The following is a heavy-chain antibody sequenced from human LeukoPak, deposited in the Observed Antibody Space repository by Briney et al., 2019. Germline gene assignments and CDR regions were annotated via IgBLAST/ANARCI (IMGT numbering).Heavy chain of an antibody. CDR1: GGSISSSY. V-gene: IGHV4-59*01. J-gene: IGHJ3*02. CDR3: AGDLGVMVRAFDI. CDR2: IYYSGST. Sequence: PSETLSLTCTVSGGSISSSYWSWIRQPPGKGLEWIGYIYYSGSTSYNPSLKSRVTISVDTSKNQISLKLSSVTAADTAVYYCAGDLGVMVRAFDIWGQGTMVTVSS. D-gene: IGHD5-18*01.